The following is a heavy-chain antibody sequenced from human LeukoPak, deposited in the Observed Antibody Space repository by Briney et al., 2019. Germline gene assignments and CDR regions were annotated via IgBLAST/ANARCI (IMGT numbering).Heavy chain of an antibody. CDR3: ARVQYGSGSNSVDY. J-gene: IGHJ4*02. V-gene: IGHV3-48*03. Sequence: PGGSLRLSCAASGFTFSSYEMNWVRQAPGKGLEWVSYISSSGSTIYYADSVKGRFTISRDNAKNSLYLQMNSLRAEDTAVYYCARVQYGSGSNSVDYWGQGTLVTVSS. CDR1: GFTFSSYE. CDR2: ISSSGSTI. D-gene: IGHD3-10*01.